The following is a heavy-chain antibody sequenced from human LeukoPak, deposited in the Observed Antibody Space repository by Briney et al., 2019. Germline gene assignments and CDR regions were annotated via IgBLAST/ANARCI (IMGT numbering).Heavy chain of an antibody. D-gene: IGHD3-22*01. CDR1: GGSISSSNW. Sequence: PSETLPLTCAVSGGSISSSNWWSWVRQPPGKGLEWIGEIYHSGSTNYNPSLKSRVTISVDRSKNQFSLKLSSVTAADTAVYYCARSSRAAYDSSGYYYGYFQHWGQGTLVTVSS. CDR3: ARSSRAAYDSSGYYYGYFQH. CDR2: IYHSGST. V-gene: IGHV4-4*02. J-gene: IGHJ1*01.